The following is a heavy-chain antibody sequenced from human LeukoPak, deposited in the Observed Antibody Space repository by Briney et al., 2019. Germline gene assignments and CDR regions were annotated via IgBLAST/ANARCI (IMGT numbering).Heavy chain of an antibody. V-gene: IGHV4-34*01. CDR1: GGSFSGYY. CDR3: ARDKWGPQQRLDY. Sequence: SETLSLTCAVYGGSFSGYYWSWIRQPPGKGLEWIGEINHSGSTNYNPSLKSRVTTSVDTSKNQFSLKLSSVTAADTAAYYCARDKWGPQQRLDYWGQGTLVTVSS. D-gene: IGHD6-13*01. J-gene: IGHJ4*02. CDR2: INHSGST.